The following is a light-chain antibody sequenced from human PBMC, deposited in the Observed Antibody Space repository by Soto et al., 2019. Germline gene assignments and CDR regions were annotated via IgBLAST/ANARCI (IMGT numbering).Light chain of an antibody. Sequence: EIVLTQSPGTLSLSPGDRATLSCRASQSVYSNSLAWYQQRSGQAPRLLIFGASNRATGIPDRFSGSGSGTEFNLSISRLEPEDFALYYCPQYGSSPYTFGQGTKLETK. CDR3: PQYGSSPYT. V-gene: IGKV3-20*01. CDR2: GAS. J-gene: IGKJ2*01. CDR1: QSVYSNS.